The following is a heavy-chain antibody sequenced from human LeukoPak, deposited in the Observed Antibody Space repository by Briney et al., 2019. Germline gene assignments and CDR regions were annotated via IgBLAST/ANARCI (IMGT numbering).Heavy chain of an antibody. V-gene: IGHV3-23*01. CDR1: GFPFSSYV. D-gene: IGHD3-3*01. CDR3: ARDVAADFWSGYYSDAFDI. CDR2: VSGTGGNT. J-gene: IGHJ3*02. Sequence: GGSLRLSCVASGFPFSSYVMSWVRQAPGKGLEWVSSVSGTGGNTYYADSVEGRFTISRDNSRNSLYLQMNSLRAEDTAVYYCARDVAADFWSGYYSDAFDIWGQGTMVTVSS.